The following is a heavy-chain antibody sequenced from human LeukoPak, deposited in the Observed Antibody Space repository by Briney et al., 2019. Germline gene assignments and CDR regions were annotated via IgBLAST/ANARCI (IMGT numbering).Heavy chain of an antibody. J-gene: IGHJ4*02. CDR3: VRAYSRGYSDDFDY. CDR2: ISGDNGSI. Sequence: GGSLRLSCAASGFTFSDYYMSWFRQAPGKGLEWLSYISGDNGSIYYADSVRGRFTISRDNAKNPLYLQVNSLRGEDTAAYYCVRAYSRGYSDDFDYWGQGTLVTVSS. D-gene: IGHD6-25*01. V-gene: IGHV3-11*01. CDR1: GFTFSDYY.